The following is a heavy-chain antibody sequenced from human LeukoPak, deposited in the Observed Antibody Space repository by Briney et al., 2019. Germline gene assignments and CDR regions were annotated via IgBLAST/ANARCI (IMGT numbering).Heavy chain of an antibody. CDR3: ARGTARGYSYGKSFGY. V-gene: IGHV4-34*01. CDR2: INHSGST. D-gene: IGHD5-18*01. J-gene: IGHJ4*02. CDR1: GGSFSGYY. Sequence: SETLSLTCAVYGGSFSGYYWSWIRQPPGKGLEWIGEINHSGSTNYNPSLKSRVTISVDTSKNQFSLKLSSVTAADTAVYYCARGTARGYSYGKSFGYWGQGTLVTVSS.